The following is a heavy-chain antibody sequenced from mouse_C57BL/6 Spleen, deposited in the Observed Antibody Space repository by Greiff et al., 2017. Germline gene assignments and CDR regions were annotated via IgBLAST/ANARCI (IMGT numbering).Heavy chain of an antibody. CDR1: GYTFTDYE. CDR3: TSYGSYAAY. D-gene: IGHD1-1*02. V-gene: IGHV1-15*01. J-gene: IGHJ3*01. CDR2: IDPETGGT. Sequence: QVQLQQSGAELVRPGASVTLSCTASGYTFTDYEMHWVKQTPVHGLEWIGSIDPETGGTAYNHKFKGKAILTADKSSSTAYMGLRSLTSEDSAGYYCTSYGSYAAYWGQGTLVTVSA.